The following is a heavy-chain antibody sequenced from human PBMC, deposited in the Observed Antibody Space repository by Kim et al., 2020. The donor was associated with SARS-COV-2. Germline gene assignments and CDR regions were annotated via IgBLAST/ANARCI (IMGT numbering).Heavy chain of an antibody. CDR1: GFTFSSYG. J-gene: IGHJ5*02. CDR2: ISYDGSNK. CDR3: ARETTRFVNYNWFDP. V-gene: IGHV3-30*03. D-gene: IGHD4-4*01. Sequence: GGSLRLSCAASGFTFSSYGMHWVRQAPGKGLEWVAVISYDGSNKYYADSVKGRFTISRDNSKNTLYLQMNSLRAEDTAVYYCARETTRFVNYNWFDPWGQGTLVTVSS.